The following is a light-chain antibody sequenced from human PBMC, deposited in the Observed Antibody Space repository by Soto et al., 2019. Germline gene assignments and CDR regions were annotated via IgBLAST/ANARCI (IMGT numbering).Light chain of an antibody. J-gene: IGLJ3*02. CDR1: SSNIGAGYD. Sequence: QSVLTQPPSVSGVPGQRVTIFCTGSSSNIGAGYDVHWYQQLPGTAPKLLIFGNNNRPSGVPDRFSGSKSGTSASLAITGLHAEDEATYYCQSYDSGLPWVFGGGTQLTVL. CDR3: QSYDSGLPWV. V-gene: IGLV1-40*01. CDR2: GNN.